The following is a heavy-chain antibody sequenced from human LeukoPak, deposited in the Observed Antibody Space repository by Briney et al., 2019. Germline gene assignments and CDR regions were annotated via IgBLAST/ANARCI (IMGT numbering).Heavy chain of an antibody. CDR1: GGSISSSSYY. CDR3: ARVSREVTGTGNFDY. CDR2: IYHSGGT. J-gene: IGHJ4*02. D-gene: IGHD6-19*01. Sequence: PSETLSLTCTVSGGSISSSSYYWGWIRQPPGKGLEWIGSIYHSGGTYYNPSLKSRVTISVDTSKNQFSLRLNSVTAADTAVYYCARVSREVTGTGNFDYWGQGTLVSVSA. V-gene: IGHV4-39*07.